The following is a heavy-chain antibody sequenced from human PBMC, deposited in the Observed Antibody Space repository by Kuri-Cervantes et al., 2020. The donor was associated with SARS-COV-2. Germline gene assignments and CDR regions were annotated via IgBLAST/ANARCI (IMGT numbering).Heavy chain of an antibody. CDR3: ARGYGSRSSFDY. J-gene: IGHJ4*02. V-gene: IGHV1-18*01. CDR2: ISTYYGDT. D-gene: IGHD6-13*01. CDR1: GYTFTSYG. Sequence: ASVKVSCKASGYTFTSYGIGRVRQAPGQGLEWMGWISTYYGDTDYEQSFQDRVTMTTDTSTSTAYMELNSLRSDDTAVYYCARGYGSRSSFDYWGQGTLVTVSS.